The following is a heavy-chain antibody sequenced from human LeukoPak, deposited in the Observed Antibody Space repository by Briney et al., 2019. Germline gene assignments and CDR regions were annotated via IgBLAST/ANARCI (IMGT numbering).Heavy chain of an antibody. D-gene: IGHD3-22*01. J-gene: IGHJ4*02. Sequence: SETLSLTCAVYGGSFSAYYWSWIRQPPGEGLEWIGEINHSGSTNYNPSLKSRVTISVDTSKNQLSLKLSSVTAADTAVYYCARATSITVIVVAKYYFDYWGQGALVTVSS. CDR1: GGSFSAYY. CDR3: ARATSITVIVVAKYYFDY. V-gene: IGHV4-34*01. CDR2: INHSGST.